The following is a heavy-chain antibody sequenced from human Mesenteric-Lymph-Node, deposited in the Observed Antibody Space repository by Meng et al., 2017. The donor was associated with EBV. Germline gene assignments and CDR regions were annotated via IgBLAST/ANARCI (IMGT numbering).Heavy chain of an antibody. J-gene: IGHJ4*02. Sequence: EVQVLEAGGGLWQPGGSLRLSCAASGFSFNVYDMNWVRQAPGRGLEWVSGISGSGSTTYYADSVKGRFTVSRDNSGNTVSLQMNSLRVEDTAIYYCSNLPYSYWGQGTLVTVSS. CDR2: ISGSGSTT. V-gene: IGHV3-23*01. CDR3: SNLPYSY. D-gene: IGHD4-11*01. CDR1: GFSFNVYD.